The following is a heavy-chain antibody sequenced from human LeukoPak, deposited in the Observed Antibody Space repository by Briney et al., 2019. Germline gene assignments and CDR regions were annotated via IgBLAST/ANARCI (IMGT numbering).Heavy chain of an antibody. CDR1: GFTFSDCY. CDR2: ISSSGSTI. J-gene: IGHJ6*02. CDR3: ARNRVVVTANPGIYYYYGMDV. Sequence: PGGSLRLSCAASGFTFSDCYMSWIRQAPGKGLEWVPYISSSGSTIYYADSVKGRFTISRDNAKNSLYLQMNSLRAEDTAVYYCARNRVVVTANPGIYYYYGMDVWGQGTTVTVSS. D-gene: IGHD2-21*02. V-gene: IGHV3-11*01.